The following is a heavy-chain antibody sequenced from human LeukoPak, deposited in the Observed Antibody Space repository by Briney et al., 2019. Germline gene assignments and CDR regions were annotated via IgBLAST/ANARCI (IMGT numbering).Heavy chain of an antibody. Sequence: ASVKVSCKASGYTFTGYYMHWARQAPGQGLEWMGWINPNSGGTNYAQKFQGRVTMTRDTSISTAYMELSRLRSDDTAVYYCARSVQLVRIVDYWGQGTLVTVSS. CDR2: INPNSGGT. CDR3: ARSVQLVRIVDY. D-gene: IGHD6-6*01. J-gene: IGHJ4*02. CDR1: GYTFTGYY. V-gene: IGHV1-2*02.